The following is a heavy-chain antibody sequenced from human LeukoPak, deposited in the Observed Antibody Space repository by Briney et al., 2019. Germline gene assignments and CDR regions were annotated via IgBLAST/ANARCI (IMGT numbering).Heavy chain of an antibody. CDR3: ARDLGITADGNYFDY. Sequence: GGSLRLSCAASGFTFSDYGMHWVRQAPGKGLEWVAVIWYDGSNKYYADSAEGRFTVSRDNSKYTLNLQMNSLRAEDTAVYYCARDLGITADGNYFDYWGQGTLVTVSS. D-gene: IGHD6-13*01. CDR1: GFTFSDYG. V-gene: IGHV3-33*01. CDR2: IWYDGSNK. J-gene: IGHJ4*02.